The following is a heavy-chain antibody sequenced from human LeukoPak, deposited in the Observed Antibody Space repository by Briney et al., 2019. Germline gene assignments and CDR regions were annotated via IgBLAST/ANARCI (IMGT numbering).Heavy chain of an antibody. CDR2: FDPEDGET. J-gene: IGHJ4*02. CDR3: AAGIAVAGTLDY. V-gene: IGHV1-24*01. Sequence: GASAKVPCKVSGYTLTELSMHWVRQAPGKGLEWMGGFDPEDGETIYAQKFQGRVTMTEDTSTDTAYMELSSLRSEDTAVYYCAAGIAVAGTLDYWGQGTLVTVSS. CDR1: GYTLTELS. D-gene: IGHD6-19*01.